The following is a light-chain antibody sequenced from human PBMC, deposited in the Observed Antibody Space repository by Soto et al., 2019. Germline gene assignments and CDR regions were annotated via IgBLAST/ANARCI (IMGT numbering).Light chain of an antibody. V-gene: IGLV2-14*01. CDR2: DVS. CDR1: SSDIGGYYY. Sequence: QSALTQPASVSGSPGQSITISCTGTSSDIGGYYYVSWYQQRPGKAPTLIIYDVSNRPSGISNRFSGSKSGNTASLTISGLQAEDEADYYCISYTSSSTLVFGGGTKVTVL. J-gene: IGLJ2*01. CDR3: ISYTSSSTLV.